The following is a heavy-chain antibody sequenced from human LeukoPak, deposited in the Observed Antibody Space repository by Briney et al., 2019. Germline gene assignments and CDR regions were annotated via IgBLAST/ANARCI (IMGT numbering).Heavy chain of an antibody. CDR3: AREGYSGYGGYYYYGMDV. D-gene: IGHD5-12*01. V-gene: IGHV1-18*04. Sequence: AAVTVSFMASGYTFISYGISWVRQAPGQGLEWMGWISAYNGNTNYAQKVQGRVTMTTDTSTSTAYMEMRSLRSDDTAVYYCAREGYSGYGGYYYYGMDVWGKGTTVTVSS. CDR1: GYTFISYG. CDR2: ISAYNGNT. J-gene: IGHJ6*04.